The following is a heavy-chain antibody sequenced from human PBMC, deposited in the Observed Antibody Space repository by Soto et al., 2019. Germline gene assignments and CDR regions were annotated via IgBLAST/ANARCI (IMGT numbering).Heavy chain of an antibody. J-gene: IGHJ6*02. V-gene: IGHV3-11*06. D-gene: IGHD5-12*01. CDR1: GFTFSDYY. Sequence: QVQLVESGGGLVKPGGSLRLSCAASGFTFSDYYMTWIRQAPGKGLEWVSYITSSSHYANYADSVKGRFTISRDNAKNSLYLQMHSLRAEDTAIYYCVKVVANYYGMDVWGQGTTVTVSS. CDR3: VKVVANYYGMDV. CDR2: ITSSSHYA.